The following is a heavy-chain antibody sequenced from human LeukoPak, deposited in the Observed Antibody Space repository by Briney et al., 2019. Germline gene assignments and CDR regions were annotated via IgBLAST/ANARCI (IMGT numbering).Heavy chain of an antibody. CDR3: AKVQRTVTTPQTFDY. V-gene: IGHV3-23*01. CDR2: ISGSGGST. CDR1: GFTFSSYA. D-gene: IGHD4-17*01. Sequence: GGSLRLSCAASGFTFSSYAMSWVRQAPGKGLEWVSAISGSGGSTYYADSVKGRFTISRDNSKNTLYLQMNSLRAEDMPVYYCAKVQRTVTTPQTFDYWGQGTLVTVSS. J-gene: IGHJ4*02.